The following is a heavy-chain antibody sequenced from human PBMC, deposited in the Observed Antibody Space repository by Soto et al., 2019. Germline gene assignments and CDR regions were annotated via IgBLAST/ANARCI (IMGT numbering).Heavy chain of an antibody. Sequence: EVQLVESGGGLVQPGGSLRLSCAASGFTFSSYSMNWVRQAPGKWLEWVSYISSSRSTIYYADSVKGRFTISRDNAKNSLYLQMNSLRAEDTAVYYCARDCPGSSTTCYGNEWFDSWGQGTLVTVSS. V-gene: IGHV3-48*01. CDR1: GFTFSSYS. CDR2: ISSSRSTI. CDR3: ARDCPGSSTTCYGNEWFDS. D-gene: IGHD2-2*01. J-gene: IGHJ5*01.